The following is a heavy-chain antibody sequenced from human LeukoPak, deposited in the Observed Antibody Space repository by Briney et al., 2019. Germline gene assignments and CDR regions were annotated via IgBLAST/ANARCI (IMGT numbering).Heavy chain of an antibody. Sequence: ASVKVSCKASGYTFTSYDFNWLRQATGQGPEWMGWMNPNSGATGYAQKFQGRVTMTRSASINTAYMELSSLRSEDTAVYYCAREEPRDGSGYYWGQGTLVTVSS. CDR1: GYTFTSYD. V-gene: IGHV1-8*01. CDR2: MNPNSGAT. J-gene: IGHJ4*02. CDR3: AREEPRDGSGYY. D-gene: IGHD3-22*01.